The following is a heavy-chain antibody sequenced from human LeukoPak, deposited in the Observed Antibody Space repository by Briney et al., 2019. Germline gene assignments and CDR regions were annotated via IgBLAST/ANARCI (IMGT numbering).Heavy chain of an antibody. CDR1: GGSISSSNW. CDR2: IYHSGST. V-gene: IGHV4-4*02. CDR3: ARGSYSSSWYGFGY. Sequence: SETLSLTCAVSGGSISSSNWWSWVRQSPGKGLEWIGEIYHSGSTNYNPSLKSRVTISVDKSKNQYSLKLSSVTAADTAVYYCARGSYSSSWYGFGYWGQGTLVTVSS. D-gene: IGHD6-13*01. J-gene: IGHJ4*02.